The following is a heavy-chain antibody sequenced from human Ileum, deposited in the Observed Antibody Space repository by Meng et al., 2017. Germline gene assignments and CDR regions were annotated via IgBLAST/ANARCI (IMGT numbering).Heavy chain of an antibody. CDR1: GYTFTSYD. V-gene: IGHV1-8*01. Sequence: QMQLVQSGAEGRKRGASVKVSCKASGYTFTSYDINWVRQATGQGLEWMGWMNPNSGNTGYAQKFQGRVTMTRNTSVSTAYMELSGLTSDDSGVYYCARGVNAGVDYWGQGTLVTVSS. J-gene: IGHJ4*02. D-gene: IGHD7-27*01. CDR2: MNPNSGNT. CDR3: ARGVNAGVDY.